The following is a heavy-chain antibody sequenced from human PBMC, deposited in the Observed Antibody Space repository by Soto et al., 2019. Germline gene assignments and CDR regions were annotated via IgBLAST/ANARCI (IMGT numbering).Heavy chain of an antibody. CDR1: GGSISSGGYY. CDR2: IYYSGST. CDR3: ARKKKNLYSRGWKAFVSFNH. J-gene: IGHJ3*01. D-gene: IGHD6-19*01. V-gene: IGHV4-31*03. Sequence: SETLSLTCTVSGGSISSGGYYWSWIRQHPGKGLEWIGYIYYSGSTYYNPSLKSRVTISVDTSKNQFSLKLSSVTAADTAVYYCARKKKNLYSRGWKAFVSFNHWGQGKMVTVS.